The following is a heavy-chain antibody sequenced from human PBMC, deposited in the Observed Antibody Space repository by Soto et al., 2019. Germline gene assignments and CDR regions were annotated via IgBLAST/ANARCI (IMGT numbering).Heavy chain of an antibody. Sequence: GGSLRLSCAASGFTFIGYWMKWVRQAPGKGLEWVATIKEDGSEKYYVDSVKGRFTISRDSAKNSVHLQMNSLRVEDTAVYYCASTRGYWGQGTLVTVSS. CDR2: IKEDGSEK. D-gene: IGHD3-3*01. V-gene: IGHV3-7*05. CDR1: GFTFIGYW. CDR3: ASTRGY. J-gene: IGHJ4*02.